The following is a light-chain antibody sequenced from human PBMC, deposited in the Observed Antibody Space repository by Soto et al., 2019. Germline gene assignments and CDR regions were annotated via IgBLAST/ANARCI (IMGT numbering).Light chain of an antibody. CDR3: SSYTSSSTFVV. J-gene: IGLJ2*01. Sequence: QSVLTQPASVSGSPGQSITISCTGTSSDVGGYNYVSWYQQHPGKAPKLMIYDVSNRLSGVSNRFSGSKSGNTASLTISGLQAEDKADYYCSSYTSSSTFVVFGGGTKLTVL. CDR2: DVS. CDR1: SSDVGGYNY. V-gene: IGLV2-14*01.